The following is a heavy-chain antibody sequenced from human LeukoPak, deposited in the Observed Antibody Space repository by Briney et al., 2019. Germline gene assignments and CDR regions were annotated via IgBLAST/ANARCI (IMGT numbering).Heavy chain of an antibody. Sequence: PGGSLRLSCAASGFIVSNNYMNWVRQAPGKGLEWVSAISDSGGSTYYADSVKGRFTISRDNSRNTLYLQMNSLRAEDTAVYYCAKDTHDYGNYNWFDPWGQGTLVTVSS. V-gene: IGHV3-23*01. D-gene: IGHD4-11*01. CDR1: GFIVSNNY. CDR2: ISDSGGST. J-gene: IGHJ5*02. CDR3: AKDTHDYGNYNWFDP.